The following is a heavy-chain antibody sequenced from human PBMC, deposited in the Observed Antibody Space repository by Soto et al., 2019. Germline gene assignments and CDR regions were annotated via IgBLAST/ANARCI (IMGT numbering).Heavy chain of an antibody. CDR3: ARVSGPITYYYYMDV. D-gene: IGHD1-20*01. CDR1: GYXFTSYG. J-gene: IGHJ6*03. CDR2: ISAYNGNT. V-gene: IGHV1-18*01. Sequence: VASVKVSCKASGYXFTSYGISWVRQAPGQGLEWMGWISAYNGNTNYAQKLQGRVTMTTDTSTSTAYMELRSLRSDDTAVYYCARVSGPITYYYYMDVWGKGTTVTVSS.